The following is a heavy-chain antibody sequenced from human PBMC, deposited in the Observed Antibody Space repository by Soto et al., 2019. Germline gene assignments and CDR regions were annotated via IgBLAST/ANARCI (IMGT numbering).Heavy chain of an antibody. Sequence: ASVKVSCKASGYTFTSYGISWVRQAPGQGLEWMGWISAYNGNTNYAQKLQDRVTMTTDTSTSTAYMELRSLRSEDTAVYYCARDNTTYYDFWSGPAYWGQGTLVTVSS. V-gene: IGHV1-18*01. CDR3: ARDNTTYYDFWSGPAY. D-gene: IGHD3-3*01. CDR1: GYTFTSYG. CDR2: ISAYNGNT. J-gene: IGHJ4*02.